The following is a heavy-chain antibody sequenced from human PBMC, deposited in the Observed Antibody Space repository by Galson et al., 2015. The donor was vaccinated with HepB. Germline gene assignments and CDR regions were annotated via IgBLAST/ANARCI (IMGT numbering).Heavy chain of an antibody. CDR3: YTWGGWGQLLSGG. CDR1: GFTFSSYA. D-gene: IGHD2-2*01. J-gene: IGHJ4*02. Sequence: SLRLSCAASGFTFSSYAMHWVRQAPGKGLEWVAVISYDGSNKYYADSVKGRFTISRDNSKNTLYLQMNSLRAEDTAVYYCYTWGGWGQLLSGGWGQGTLVTVSS. CDR2: ISYDGSNK. V-gene: IGHV3-30-3*01.